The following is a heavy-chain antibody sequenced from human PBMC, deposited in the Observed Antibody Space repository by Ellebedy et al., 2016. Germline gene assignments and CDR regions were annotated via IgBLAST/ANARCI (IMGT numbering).Heavy chain of an antibody. J-gene: IGHJ2*01. D-gene: IGHD2/OR15-2a*01. CDR1: GFTFDDYA. V-gene: IGHV4-59*08. CDR2: IHYSGGT. CDR3: ARTHLFYSTYDWYFDL. Sequence: GSLRLSCAASGFTFDDYAMHWVRQAPGKGLEWIGYIHYSGGTGANASLKSRVTISVDTSKSQFSLNLSSVTAADTAVYFCARTHLFYSTYDWYFDLWGRGTLVTVSS.